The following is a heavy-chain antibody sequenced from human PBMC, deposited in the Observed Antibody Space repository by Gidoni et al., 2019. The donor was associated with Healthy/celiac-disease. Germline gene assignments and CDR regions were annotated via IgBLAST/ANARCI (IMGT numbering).Heavy chain of an antibody. Sequence: VQPGRSLRLSCAAAGFTFRSYGMHWVRQAPGKGLEWVAVIWYDGSTKYYADSVKGRFTISRDNSKNTLYLQMNSLRAEDTAVYYCAREGGGSGDFDLWGRGTLVTVSS. CDR2: IWYDGSTK. J-gene: IGHJ2*01. CDR1: GFTFRSYG. V-gene: IGHV3-33*01. D-gene: IGHD3-16*01. CDR3: AREGGGSGDFDL.